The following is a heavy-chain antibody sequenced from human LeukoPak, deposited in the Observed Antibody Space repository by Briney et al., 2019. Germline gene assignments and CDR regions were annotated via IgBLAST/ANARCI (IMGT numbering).Heavy chain of an antibody. CDR3: ARDHIEHSSGWYTYWFDP. CDR1: GYTFTSYY. Sequence: ASVKVSCKASGYTFTSYYMHRVRQAPGQGLEWMGIINPSGGSTSYAQKFQGRVTMTRDTSTSTVYMELSSLRSEDTAVYYCARDHIEHSSGWYTYWFDPWGQGTLVTVSS. J-gene: IGHJ5*02. CDR2: INPSGGST. V-gene: IGHV1-46*01. D-gene: IGHD6-19*01.